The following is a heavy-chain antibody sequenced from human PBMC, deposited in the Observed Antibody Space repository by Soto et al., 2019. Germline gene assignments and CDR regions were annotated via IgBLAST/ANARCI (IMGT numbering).Heavy chain of an antibody. CDR1: GGSFSGYY. D-gene: IGHD4-17*01. CDR2: INHSGST. CDR3: ARGRGRASVTTHMIPVFDY. J-gene: IGHJ4*02. Sequence: QVQLQQWGAGLLKPSETLSLTCAVYGGSFSGYYWSWIRQPPGKGLEWIGEINHSGSTNYNPSLKSRVTISVDTSKNQFSLKLSSVTAADTAVYYCARGRGRASVTTHMIPVFDYWGQGTLVTVSS. V-gene: IGHV4-34*01.